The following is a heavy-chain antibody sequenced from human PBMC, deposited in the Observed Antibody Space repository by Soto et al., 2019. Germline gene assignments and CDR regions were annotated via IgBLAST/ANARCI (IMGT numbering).Heavy chain of an antibody. CDR2: IYYSGST. CDR1: GGSISSGDYY. D-gene: IGHD4-4*01. CDR3: AREFVGNYAFFFDY. J-gene: IGHJ4*02. V-gene: IGHV4-30-4*01. Sequence: SETLSLTCTFSGGSISSGDYYWSWIRQPPGKGLEWIGYIYYSGSTYYNPSLKSRVTISVDTSKNQFSLKLSSVTAADTAVYYCAREFVGNYAFFFDYWGQGTLVTVSS.